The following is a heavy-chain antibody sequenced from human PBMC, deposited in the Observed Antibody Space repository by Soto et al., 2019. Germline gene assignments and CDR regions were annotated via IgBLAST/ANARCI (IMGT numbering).Heavy chain of an antibody. D-gene: IGHD3-22*01. CDR2: VSIKPNNYAT. V-gene: IGHV3-73*01. J-gene: IGHJ4*02. CDR1: GFTFRGST. Sequence: PGGSLRLSCVASGFTFRGSTLHWVRQASGKGLEWIGLVSIKPNNYATVYAASVTGRFTISRDDSKNTAYLQMNSLKTEDTAVYYCTRAYENNNYYFDYWGRGTLVTV. CDR3: TRAYENNNYYFDY.